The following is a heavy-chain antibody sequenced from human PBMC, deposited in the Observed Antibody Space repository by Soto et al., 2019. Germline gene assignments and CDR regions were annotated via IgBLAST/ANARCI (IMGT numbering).Heavy chain of an antibody. J-gene: IGHJ6*02. CDR2: SYYSGST. CDR1: RGSFSSSNYY. V-gene: IGHV4-39*01. CDR3: TRHSTHVSGDA. Sequence: SETLSLTCTVSRGSFSSSNYYWAWIRQSPGKGREWIASSYYSGSTYYNPSLKSRVTISADTSKNQFTLKLSSVAAADTDIYYGTRHSTHVSGDACGQGTTVTVSS. D-gene: IGHD1-1*01.